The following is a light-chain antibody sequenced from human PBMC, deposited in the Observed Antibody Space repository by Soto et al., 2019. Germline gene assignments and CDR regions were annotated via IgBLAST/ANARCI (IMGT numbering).Light chain of an antibody. CDR2: DAA. Sequence: EIVLTQSPGTLSLSPGERATLSCRASQSVSSGYLAWYQQKPGQAPRLLIHDAANRAIGIPDRFSGSGYGTDFTLTISRLEPEDFAVYYCQQYGRSPYTFGQGTKLEIK. J-gene: IGKJ2*01. CDR1: QSVSSGY. CDR3: QQYGRSPYT. V-gene: IGKV3-20*01.